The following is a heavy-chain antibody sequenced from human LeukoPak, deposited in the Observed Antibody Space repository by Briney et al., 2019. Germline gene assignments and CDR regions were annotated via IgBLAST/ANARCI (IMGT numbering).Heavy chain of an antibody. D-gene: IGHD1-26*01. Sequence: GGSLRLSCAASGFTFSSYGMHWVRQAPGKGLECVAVISYDGSNKYYADSVKGRFTISRDNSKNTLYLEINSLRGEDTAVYYCAKARARGRSHFHYWGQGTLVTVSS. CDR2: ISYDGSNK. J-gene: IGHJ4*02. V-gene: IGHV3-30*18. CDR1: GFTFSSYG. CDR3: AKARARGRSHFHY.